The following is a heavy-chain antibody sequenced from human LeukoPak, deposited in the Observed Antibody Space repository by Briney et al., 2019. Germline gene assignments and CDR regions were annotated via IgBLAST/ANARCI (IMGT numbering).Heavy chain of an antibody. CDR1: GFTFSSYA. Sequence: PGGSLRLSCAASGFTFSSYAMHWVRQAPGKGLEWVAVISYDGSNKYYADSVKGRFTISRDNSKNTLYLQMNSLRAEDTAVYYCARELVELTGAFDIWGQGTMVTVSS. D-gene: IGHD2-2*01. V-gene: IGHV3-30-3*01. CDR2: ISYDGSNK. J-gene: IGHJ3*02. CDR3: ARELVELTGAFDI.